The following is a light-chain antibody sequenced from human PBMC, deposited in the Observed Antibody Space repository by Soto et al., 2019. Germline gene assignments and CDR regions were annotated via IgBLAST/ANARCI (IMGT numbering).Light chain of an antibody. V-gene: IGLV2-14*01. J-gene: IGLJ1*01. CDR1: SSDVGGYNY. CDR3: SSYTNSSIV. Sequence: QPASVSGSPGQSITISCTGTSSDVGGYNYVSWYQRRPGKAPKLMIYDVSNRPSGVSNRFSGSKSGNTASLTISGLQAEDEADYYCSSYTNSSIVFGTGTKVTVL. CDR2: DVS.